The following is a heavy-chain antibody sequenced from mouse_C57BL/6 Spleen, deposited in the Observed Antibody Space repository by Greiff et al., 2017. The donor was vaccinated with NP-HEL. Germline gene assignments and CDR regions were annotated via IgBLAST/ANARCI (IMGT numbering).Heavy chain of an antibody. CDR1: GYTFTSYW. D-gene: IGHD3-1*01. CDR3: ARVGLPGDYYAMDY. V-gene: IGHV1-52*01. J-gene: IGHJ4*01. Sequence: QVQLQQSGAELVRPGSSVKLSCKASGYTFTSYWMHWVKQRPIQGLEWIGNIDPSDSETHYNQKFKDKATLTVDKSSSTAYMQLSSLTSEDSAVYYWARVGLPGDYYAMDYWGQGTSVTVSS. CDR2: IDPSDSET.